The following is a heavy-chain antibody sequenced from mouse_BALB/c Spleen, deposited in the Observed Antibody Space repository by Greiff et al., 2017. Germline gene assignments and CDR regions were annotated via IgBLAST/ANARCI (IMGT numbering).Heavy chain of an antibody. Sequence: VQLQQSGPGLVKPSQSLSLTCTVTGYSITSDYAWNWIRQFPGNKQEWMGYISYSGSTSYNPSLKSRISITRDTSKNQFFLQLNSVTTEDTATYYCARFYYYGYSYYFDYWGQGTTLTVSS. CDR2: ISYSGST. D-gene: IGHD1-1*01. CDR3: ARFYYYGYSYYFDY. CDR1: GYSITSDYA. J-gene: IGHJ2*01. V-gene: IGHV3-2*02.